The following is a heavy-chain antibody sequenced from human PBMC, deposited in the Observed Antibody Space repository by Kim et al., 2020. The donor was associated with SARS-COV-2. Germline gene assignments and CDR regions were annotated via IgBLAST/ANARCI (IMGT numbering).Heavy chain of an antibody. D-gene: IGHD2-2*01. CDR3: ARSLVYYGMDV. Sequence: KKYYADCVKGRFTIARDNAKNTLYLQRNSPRAEDTAVYYLARSLVYYGMDVWGQGTTVTVSS. J-gene: IGHJ6*02. CDR2: KK. V-gene: IGHV3-33*01.